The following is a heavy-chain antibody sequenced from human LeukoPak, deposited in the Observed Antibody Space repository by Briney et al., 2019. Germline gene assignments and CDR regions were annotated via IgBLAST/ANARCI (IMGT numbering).Heavy chain of an antibody. CDR3: AREVMDNLRFDY. J-gene: IGHJ4*02. Sequence: GASVKVSCKASGYTFTSYYKHWVRQTPGQRLEWMGIINPSGGDTSYAQKFQGRLTMTRDTSTNTVYMELTSLSSEDTAVYYCAREVMDNLRFDYWGQGTLVTVSS. D-gene: IGHD1-14*01. V-gene: IGHV1-46*01. CDR1: GYTFTSYY. CDR2: INPSGGDT.